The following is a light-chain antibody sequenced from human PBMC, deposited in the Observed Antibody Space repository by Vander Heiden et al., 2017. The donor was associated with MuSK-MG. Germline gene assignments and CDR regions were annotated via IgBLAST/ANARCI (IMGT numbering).Light chain of an antibody. CDR3: AAWDDSLNGLVV. V-gene: IGLV1-44*01. CDR2: RNN. Sequence: QSVLTQPPSASGTPGQRVTISCSGSSSNIGSNTVNWYQQLPGTAPKLLIYRNNQRPSEVPDRFSGSKSGTSASLAISELQSEDEADDYCAAWDDSLNGLVVFGGGTKLTVL. J-gene: IGLJ2*01. CDR1: SSNIGSNT.